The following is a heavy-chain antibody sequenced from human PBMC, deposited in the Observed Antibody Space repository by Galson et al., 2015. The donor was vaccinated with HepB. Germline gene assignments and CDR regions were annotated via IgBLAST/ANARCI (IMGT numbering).Heavy chain of an antibody. V-gene: IGHV3-11*05. CDR3: AREIPKYGSGIHYGMDV. J-gene: IGHJ6*02. Sequence: SLRLSCAASGFTFSDYYVSWIRQAPGKGLEWVSYISSSSSYTNYADSVKGRFTISRDNAKNSLYLQMSSLRAEDTAVYYCAREIPKYGSGIHYGMDVWGQGTTVTVSS. D-gene: IGHD3-10*01. CDR1: GFTFSDYY. CDR2: ISSSSSYT.